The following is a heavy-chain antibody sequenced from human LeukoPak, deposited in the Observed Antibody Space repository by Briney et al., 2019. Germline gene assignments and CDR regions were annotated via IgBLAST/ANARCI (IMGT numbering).Heavy chain of an antibody. Sequence: GSLILSCAASGFPFTDYYMTWIRPAPGKGLEWVSYITSSGSYTNYADSVKGRFTISRDNANNSLYLQMNSLRGEDTAVYYCARYPVGNYDSGFDYWGQGSLVIVSS. J-gene: IGHJ4*02. V-gene: IGHV3-11*06. D-gene: IGHD5-12*01. CDR2: ITSSGSYT. CDR3: ARYPVGNYDSGFDY. CDR1: GFPFTDYY.